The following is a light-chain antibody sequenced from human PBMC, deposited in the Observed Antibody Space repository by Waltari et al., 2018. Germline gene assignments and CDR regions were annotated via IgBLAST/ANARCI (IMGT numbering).Light chain of an antibody. J-gene: IGLJ3*02. CDR3: QAWDTRTV. V-gene: IGLV3-1*01. CDR2: EDN. CDR1: ILGHTT. Sequence: SFDLPQPPSLSVSPGRTAPITCPGPILGHTTSSWYQQKPGQSPILIIYEDNMRPSGVPERFSGSHSGNTATLTISGTQSLDEVDYFCQAWDTRTVFGGGTKLTVL.